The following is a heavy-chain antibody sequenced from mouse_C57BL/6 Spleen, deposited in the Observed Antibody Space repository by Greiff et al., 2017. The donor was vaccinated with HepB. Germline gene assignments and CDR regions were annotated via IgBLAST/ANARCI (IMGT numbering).Heavy chain of an antibody. CDR1: GYTFTSYW. V-gene: IGHV1-53*01. D-gene: IGHD1-1*01. Sequence: QVHVKQPGTELVKPGASVKLSCKASGYTFTSYWMHWVKQRPGQGLEWIGNINPSNGGTNYNEKFKSKATLTVDKSSSTAYMQLSSLTSEDSAVYYCARGRYYYGSSPYAMDYWGQGTSVTVSS. CDR3: ARGRYYYGSSPYAMDY. CDR2: INPSNGGT. J-gene: IGHJ4*01.